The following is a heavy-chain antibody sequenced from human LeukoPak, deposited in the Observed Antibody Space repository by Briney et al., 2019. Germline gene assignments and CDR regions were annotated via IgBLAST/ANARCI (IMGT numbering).Heavy chain of an antibody. J-gene: IGHJ4*02. CDR2: IIPIFGTG. CDR1: GSFTSYG. Sequence: ASVKVSCKASGSFTSYGITWVRQAPGQGLEWMGGIIPIFGTGNYAQKFQGRVKITADKSTNTAYMELSSLTSEDMAVYYCARGGPMVRGVTPFDYWGQGTLVTVSS. CDR3: ARGGPMVRGVTPFDY. V-gene: IGHV1-69*06. D-gene: IGHD3-10*01.